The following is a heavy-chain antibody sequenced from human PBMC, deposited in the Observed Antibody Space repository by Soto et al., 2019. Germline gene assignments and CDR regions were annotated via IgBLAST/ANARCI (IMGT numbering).Heavy chain of an antibody. CDR1: GFTFTSHW. CDR2: MSPDGSDT. D-gene: IGHD6-6*01. CDR3: ARPKTKVYSAFDT. J-gene: IGHJ3*02. Sequence: EVQLVESGGGLVQPGGSLRLSCAASGFTFTSHWLHWVRQAPGEGLVWVSRMSPDGSDTKFADSVKGRFTISRDNAKSTLGLHMNSLRAEDTGVYYCARPKTKVYSAFDTWGQGTMVTVSS. V-gene: IGHV3-74*03.